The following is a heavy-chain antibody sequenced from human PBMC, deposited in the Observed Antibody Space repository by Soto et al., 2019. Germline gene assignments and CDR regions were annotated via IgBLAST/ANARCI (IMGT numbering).Heavy chain of an antibody. CDR2: ISSTTNYI. V-gene: IGHV3-21*06. CDR3: ARESEDLTSNFDY. Sequence: PGGSLRLSCAASGFTFTRYSINCFRQAPGKGLEWVSSISSTTNYIYYGDSMKGRFTISRDNAKNSLYLEMNSLRAEDTAVYYCARESEDLTSNFDYWGQGTLVTVSS. J-gene: IGHJ4*02. CDR1: GFTFTRYS.